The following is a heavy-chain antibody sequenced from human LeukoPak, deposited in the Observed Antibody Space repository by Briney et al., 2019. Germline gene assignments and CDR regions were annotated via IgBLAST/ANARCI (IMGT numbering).Heavy chain of an antibody. CDR3: ARDRGDYGDYGY. Sequence: ASVKVSCTASGYTFTGYYMHWVRQAPGQGLEWMGWINPNSGGTNYAQKFQGRVTMTRDTSISTAYMELSRLRSDDTAVYYCARDRGDYGDYGYWGQGTLVTVSS. V-gene: IGHV1-2*02. CDR2: INPNSGGT. J-gene: IGHJ4*02. D-gene: IGHD4-17*01. CDR1: GYTFTGYY.